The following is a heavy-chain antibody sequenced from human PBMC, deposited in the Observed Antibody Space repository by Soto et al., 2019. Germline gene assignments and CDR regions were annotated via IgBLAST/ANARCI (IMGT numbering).Heavy chain of an antibody. CDR2: LSGGSGGT. CDR3: ARLRIYGSGSNYYMDV. V-gene: IGHV3-23*01. D-gene: IGHD3-10*01. CDR1: GFTFAGYG. Sequence: GGSLRLSCGASGFTFAGYGMSWVRQAPGKGLECVSALSGGSGGTFYTDSVKGRFIISRANSKNTLYLQMNSLRAEDTAVYYCARLRIYGSGSNYYMDVWGKGTTVTVSS. J-gene: IGHJ6*03.